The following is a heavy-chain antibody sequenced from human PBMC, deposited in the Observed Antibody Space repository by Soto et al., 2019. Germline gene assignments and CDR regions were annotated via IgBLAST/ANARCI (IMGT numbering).Heavy chain of an antibody. CDR3: ARAGKQWLPYYYYYYMDV. Sequence: ASVKVSCRSSGYTFTSYYMHCVRQSPGQGLEWMGIINPSGGSTSYAQKFQGRVTMTRDTSTSTVYMELSSLRSEDTAVYYCARAGKQWLPYYYYYYMDVWGKGTTVTVSS. V-gene: IGHV1-46*03. CDR1: GYTFTSYY. CDR2: INPSGGST. J-gene: IGHJ6*03. D-gene: IGHD6-19*01.